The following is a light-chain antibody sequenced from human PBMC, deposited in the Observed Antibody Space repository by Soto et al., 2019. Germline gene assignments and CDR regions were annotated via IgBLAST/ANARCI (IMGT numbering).Light chain of an antibody. CDR1: SANIGGNS. V-gene: IGLV1-51*01. CDR2: DDN. J-gene: IGLJ1*01. Sequence: QSVLTQPPSVSAAPGQKVTISCSGSSANIGGNSVSWYQQLPGTAPKLLIYDDNKRPSGIPDRFSGSKSGTSATLVITGFQTGDEADYYCGSWDSSLSAYVFXTGTKLTVL. CDR3: GSWDSSLSAYV.